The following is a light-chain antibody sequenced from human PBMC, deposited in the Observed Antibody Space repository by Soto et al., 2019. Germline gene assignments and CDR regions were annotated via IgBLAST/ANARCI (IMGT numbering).Light chain of an antibody. CDR2: EGS. V-gene: IGLV2-23*01. Sequence: QSVLTQPASVSGSPGQSITISCTGISSDVGSYNLVSWYQQHPGEAPKVMIYEGSKRPSGVSNRFPGSKSGNTASLTISGLQAEDEADYYCCSYAGSSTYVFGTGTKVTVL. CDR3: CSYAGSSTYV. CDR1: SSDVGSYNL. J-gene: IGLJ1*01.